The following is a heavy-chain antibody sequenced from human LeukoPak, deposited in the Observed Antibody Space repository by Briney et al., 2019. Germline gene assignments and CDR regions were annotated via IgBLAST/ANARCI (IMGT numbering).Heavy chain of an antibody. Sequence: GESLKISCQGSGYRLTNYWIAWVRQMPGKGLEWMGIIYPSDSDTRYSPSFQGQVTISADKSISTAYLQWSSLKASDTAMYYCARPGSYDSSGYFDFDYWGQGTLVTVSS. CDR2: IYPSDSDT. V-gene: IGHV5-51*01. CDR1: GYRLTNYW. D-gene: IGHD3-22*01. J-gene: IGHJ4*02. CDR3: ARPGSYDSSGYFDFDY.